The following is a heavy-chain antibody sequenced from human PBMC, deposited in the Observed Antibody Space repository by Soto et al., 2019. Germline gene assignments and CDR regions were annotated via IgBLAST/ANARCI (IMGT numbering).Heavy chain of an antibody. Sequence: SGPTLVNPTQTLTLTCTFSGFSLTTSGVGVGWIRQPPGKALECLALIYWDDVKRYSPSLKSRLTITKDTSKNHVVLTMTNMDPVDTRTYFCAPSSINYDILHGDCSDERTINWFDPWGQGNLVNVSS. D-gene: IGHD3-9*01. CDR1: GFSLTTSGVG. CDR3: APSSINYDILHGDCSDERTINWFDP. V-gene: IGHV2-5*02. CDR2: IYWDDVK. J-gene: IGHJ5*02.